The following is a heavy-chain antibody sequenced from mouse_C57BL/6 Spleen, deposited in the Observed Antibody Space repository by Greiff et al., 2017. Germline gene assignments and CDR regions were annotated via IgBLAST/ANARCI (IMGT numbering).Heavy chain of an antibody. D-gene: IGHD2-5*01. CDR1: GFTFSSYA. CDR3: AGCSNGTYYYAMDY. Sequence: EVLLVESGGGLVKPGGSLKLSCAASGFTFSSYAMSWVRQTPEKRLEWVATISDGGSYTYYPDNVKGRFTIARDNAKNNLYLQMNHLKSEDTAMYYGAGCSNGTYYYAMDYWGQGTSVTVSS. V-gene: IGHV5-4*01. J-gene: IGHJ4*01. CDR2: ISDGGSYT.